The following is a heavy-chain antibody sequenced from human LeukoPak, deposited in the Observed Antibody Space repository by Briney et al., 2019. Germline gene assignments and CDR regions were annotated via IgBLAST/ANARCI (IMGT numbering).Heavy chain of an antibody. CDR3: ARDRYYYDSSGYYYYYYYGMDV. Sequence: PGGSLRLSCAASGFTFSSYAMSWVRQAPGKGLEWVSAISGSGGSTYYADSVKGRFTISRDNSKNTLYLQMNSLRADDTAVYYCARDRYYYDSSGYYYYYYYGMDVWGQGTTVTVSS. CDR2: ISGSGGST. J-gene: IGHJ6*02. V-gene: IGHV3-23*01. CDR1: GFTFSSYA. D-gene: IGHD3-22*01.